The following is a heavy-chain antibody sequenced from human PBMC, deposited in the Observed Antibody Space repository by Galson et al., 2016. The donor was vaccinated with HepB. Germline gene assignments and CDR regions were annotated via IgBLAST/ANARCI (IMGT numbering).Heavy chain of an antibody. V-gene: IGHV4-31*11. CDR1: GDSISSASYY. Sequence: TLSLTCAVAGDSISSASYYWNWIRQRPGTGLEWLGFIYYGGNTYYTPPLEGRLTISEDTSNNRFSLHLSSVTAADTAVYYCARGSGITGTNFDYWGQGLLVTVSS. D-gene: IGHD1-7*01. CDR2: IYYGGNT. J-gene: IGHJ4*02. CDR3: ARGSGITGTNFDY.